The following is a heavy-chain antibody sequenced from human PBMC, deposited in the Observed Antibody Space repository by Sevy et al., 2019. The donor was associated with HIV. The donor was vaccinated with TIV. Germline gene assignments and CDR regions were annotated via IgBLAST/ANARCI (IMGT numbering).Heavy chain of an antibody. V-gene: IGHV4-38-2*01. CDR2: IYHSGST. Sequence: SETLSLTCAVSGYSISSGYYWGWIRQPPGKGLEWIGSIYHSGSTYYNPSLKGRVTISVDTSKNQFSLKLSSVTAADTAVYYCARVYYYGSGSPNYYFDYWGQGTLVTVSS. J-gene: IGHJ4*02. CDR3: ARVYYYGSGSPNYYFDY. CDR1: GYSISSGYY. D-gene: IGHD3-10*01.